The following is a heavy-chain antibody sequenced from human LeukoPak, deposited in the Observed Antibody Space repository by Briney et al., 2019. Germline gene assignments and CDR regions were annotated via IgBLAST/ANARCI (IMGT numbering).Heavy chain of an antibody. J-gene: IGHJ4*02. V-gene: IGHV1-46*01. CDR1: GYTFTTYY. CDR3: ARNVASGFDF. D-gene: IGHD1-1*01. Sequence: ASVKVSCKASGYTFTTYYIHWVRPAPGQGLEWMGFINPSGGSTSYAQKFQGRVTMTRDTSTSTVYMELSSLRSEDTAVYYCARNVASGFDFWGQGTLVTVSS. CDR2: INPSGGST.